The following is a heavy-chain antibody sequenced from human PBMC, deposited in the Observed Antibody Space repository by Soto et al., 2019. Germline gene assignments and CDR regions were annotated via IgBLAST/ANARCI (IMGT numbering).Heavy chain of an antibody. V-gene: IGHV3-74*01. CDR2: INSDGTTI. J-gene: IGHJ4*02. CDR3: ARAGWYRFDY. D-gene: IGHD6-19*01. CDR1: GFTFSNFW. Sequence: EVQLVESGGGLVQPGGSLTLSCAASGFTFSNFWVHWVRQAPGKGLMWVSRINSDGTTINYADSVEGRFTISRDNAKNTLFLEMNSLTVEDTAVYYCARAGWYRFDYWGQGTLVTVSS.